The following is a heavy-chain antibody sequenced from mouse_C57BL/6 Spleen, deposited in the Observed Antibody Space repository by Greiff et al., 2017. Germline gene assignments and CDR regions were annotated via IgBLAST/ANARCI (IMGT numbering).Heavy chain of an antibody. CDR2: ISDGGSYT. CDR3: ARDEGYDRGLAMDY. CDR1: GFTFSSYA. J-gene: IGHJ4*01. D-gene: IGHD2-2*01. Sequence: EVKLVESGGGLVKPGGSLKLSCAASGFTFSSYAMSWVRQTPENRLEWVATISDGGSYTYYPDNVKGRFTISRDNAKNNLYLQMSHLKSEDTAMXDWARDEGYDRGLAMDYWGQGTSVTVSS. V-gene: IGHV5-4*01.